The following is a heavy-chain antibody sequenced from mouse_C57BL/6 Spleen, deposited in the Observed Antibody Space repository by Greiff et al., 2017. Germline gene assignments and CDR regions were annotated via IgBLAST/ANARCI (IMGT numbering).Heavy chain of an antibody. CDR1: GFTFSDYY. D-gene: IGHD2-4*01. Sequence: EVQVVESEGGLVQPGSSMKLSCTASGFTFSDYYMAWVRQVPEKGLEWVGNINYDGSSTYYLDSLKSRFIISRDNAKNILYLQMSSLKSEDTATYYCARDKFYYDYDGGYYAMDYWGQGTSVTVSS. V-gene: IGHV5-16*01. CDR2: INYDGSST. CDR3: ARDKFYYDYDGGYYAMDY. J-gene: IGHJ4*01.